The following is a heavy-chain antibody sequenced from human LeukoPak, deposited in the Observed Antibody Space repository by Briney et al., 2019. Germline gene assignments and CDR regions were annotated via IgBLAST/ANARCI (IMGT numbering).Heavy chain of an antibody. CDR3: AINGGGDSGYGNFDY. Sequence: GGSLRLSCAVSGFTFDDYAMHWVRQVPGKGLEWVSGINWNSDSIGYADSVKGRFTTSRDNAKNSLYLQMNSLRAEDTAFYYCAINGGGDSGYGNFDYWGQGTLVTVSS. CDR1: GFTFDDYA. V-gene: IGHV3-9*01. CDR2: INWNSDSI. J-gene: IGHJ4*02. D-gene: IGHD5-12*01.